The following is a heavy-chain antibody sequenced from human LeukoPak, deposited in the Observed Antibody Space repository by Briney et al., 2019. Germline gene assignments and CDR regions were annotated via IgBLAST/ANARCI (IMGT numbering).Heavy chain of an antibody. CDR1: GGTFSSYA. Sequence: ASVKVSCKASGGTFSSYAISWVRQAPGQGLERMGGIIPIFGTANYAQKFQGRVTITADESTSTAYMELSSLRSEDTAVYYCARSVVVTAIRLYYFDYWGQGTLVTVSS. V-gene: IGHV1-69*13. D-gene: IGHD2-21*02. J-gene: IGHJ4*02. CDR2: IIPIFGTA. CDR3: ARSVVVTAIRLYYFDY.